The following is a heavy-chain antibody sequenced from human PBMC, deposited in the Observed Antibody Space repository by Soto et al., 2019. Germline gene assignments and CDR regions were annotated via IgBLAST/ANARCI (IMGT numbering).Heavy chain of an antibody. CDR1: GGSISSGGYY. J-gene: IGHJ6*02. V-gene: IGHV4-31*03. CDR3: ARDRALSSDGMDV. Sequence: SETLSLTCTVSGGSISSGGYYWSWIRQHPGKGLEWIGYIYYSGSTYYNPSLKSRVTISVDTSKNQFSLKLSSVTAADTAVYYCARDRALSSDGMDVWGQGTTVTVAS. CDR2: IYYSGST. D-gene: IGHD6-25*01.